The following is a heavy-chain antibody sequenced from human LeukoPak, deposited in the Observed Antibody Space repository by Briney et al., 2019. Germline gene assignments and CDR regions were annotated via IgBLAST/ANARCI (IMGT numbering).Heavy chain of an antibody. CDR2: FYYSGST. V-gene: IGHV4-59*01. Sequence: SETLSLTCAVSGGSISSYYWSWIRQPPGKGLEWIGFFYYSGSTNYNPSLKSRVTISVDTSRNHFSLKLSSVTAADTAVYYCARGPGGYSYGYYFDYWGQGTLVTVSS. J-gene: IGHJ4*02. CDR3: ARGPGGYSYGYYFDY. D-gene: IGHD5-18*01. CDR1: GGSISSYY.